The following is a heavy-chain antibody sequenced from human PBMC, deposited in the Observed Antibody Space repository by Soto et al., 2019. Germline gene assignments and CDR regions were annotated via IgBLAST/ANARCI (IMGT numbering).Heavy chain of an antibody. CDR1: GGTFSSYG. CDR2: IIPLSDTA. D-gene: IGHD2-2*01. V-gene: IGHV1-69*01. J-gene: IGHJ6*02. CDR3: ARGPTFDECSSDTGCRTYYFGMDV. Sequence: QVQLVQSGAEVKRPGSSVKVSCRASGGTFSSYGVSWVRQAPGQGLEWMGGIIPLSDTARYAQNFQGRVTITADGSTNTAFMEVTTLRSEDTAVYYCARGPTFDECSSDTGCRTYYFGMDVWGQGTRVTVSS.